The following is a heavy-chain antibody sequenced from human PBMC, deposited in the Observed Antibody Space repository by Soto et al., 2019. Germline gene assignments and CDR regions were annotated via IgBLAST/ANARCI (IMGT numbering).Heavy chain of an antibody. D-gene: IGHD2-8*02. V-gene: IGHV3-23*01. Sequence: VGSLRLSCAASGFICSSYDMSWVGQAPGKGLEWVSTILVDGRTFYVDSVKGRFTISRDSSQNTVYLQMNSLTAGDTALYYCAKATATGGGAFDICGQGTMVTVSS. CDR3: AKATATGGGAFDI. CDR2: ILVDGRT. J-gene: IGHJ3*02. CDR1: GFICSSYD.